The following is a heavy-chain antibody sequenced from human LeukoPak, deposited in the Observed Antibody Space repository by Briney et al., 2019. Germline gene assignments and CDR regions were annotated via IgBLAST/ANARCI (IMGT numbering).Heavy chain of an antibody. CDR1: GFTFSSYA. CDR3: AKDRRRAGGVSDAFDI. V-gene: IGHV3-30*04. CDR2: ISYDGSNK. D-gene: IGHD2-8*02. Sequence: PGGSLRLSCAASGFTFSSYAMHWVRQAPGKGLEWVAVISYDGSNKYYADSVKGRFTISRDNSKNTLYLQMNSLRAEDTAVYYCAKDRRRAGGVSDAFDIWGQGTMVTVSS. J-gene: IGHJ3*02.